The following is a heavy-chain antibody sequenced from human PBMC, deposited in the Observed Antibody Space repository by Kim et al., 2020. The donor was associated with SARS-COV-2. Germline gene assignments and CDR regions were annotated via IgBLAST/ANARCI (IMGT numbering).Heavy chain of an antibody. CDR1: GGTFSSYA. J-gene: IGHJ5*02. Sequence: SVKVSCKASGGTFSSYAISWVRQAPGQGLEWMGRIIPILGIANYAQKFQGRVTITADKSTSTAYMELSSLRSEDTAVYYCARVLGSGKFITGTRGGWFDPWGQGTLVTVSS. CDR2: IIPILGIA. D-gene: IGHD1-20*01. V-gene: IGHV1-69*04. CDR3: ARVLGSGKFITGTRGGWFDP.